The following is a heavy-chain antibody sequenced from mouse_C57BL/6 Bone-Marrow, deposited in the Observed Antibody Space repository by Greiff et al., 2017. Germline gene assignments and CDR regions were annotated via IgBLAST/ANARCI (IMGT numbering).Heavy chain of an antibody. Sequence: EVKLQESGGGLVKPGGSLKLSCAASGFTFSSYAMSWVRQTPEKRLEWVATISDGGSYTYYPDNVKGRFTISRDNAKNNLYLQMSHLKSEDTAMYYCARVVDYDGAWFAYWGQGTLFTVSA. J-gene: IGHJ3*01. CDR3: ARVVDYDGAWFAY. D-gene: IGHD2-4*01. V-gene: IGHV5-4*03. CDR2: ISDGGSYT. CDR1: GFTFSSYA.